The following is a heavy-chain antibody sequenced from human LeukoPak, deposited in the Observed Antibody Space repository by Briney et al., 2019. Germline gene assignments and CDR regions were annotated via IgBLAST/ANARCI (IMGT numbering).Heavy chain of an antibody. D-gene: IGHD3-22*01. CDR3: ARVVVGTLDY. Sequence: SETLSLTYAVSGGSISSGGYSWSWIRQPPGKGLEWIGYIYHSGSTYYNPSLKSRVTISVDRSKNQFSLKLSSVTAADTAVYYCARVVVGTLDYWGQGTLVTVSS. CDR2: IYHSGST. J-gene: IGHJ4*02. CDR1: GGSISSGGYS. V-gene: IGHV4-30-2*01.